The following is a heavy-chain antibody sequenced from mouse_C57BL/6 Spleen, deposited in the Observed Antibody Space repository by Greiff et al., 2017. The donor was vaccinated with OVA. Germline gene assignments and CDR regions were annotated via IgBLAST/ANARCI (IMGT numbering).Heavy chain of an antibody. CDR2: IHPNSGST. CDR3: ARGLTTVVATDY. Sequence: QVQLKQSGAELVKPGASVKLSCKASGYTFTSYWMHWVKQRPGQGLEWIGMIHPNSGSTNYNEKFKSKATLTVDKSSSTAYMQLSSLTSEDSAVYDCARGLTTVVATDYWGQGTTLTVSS. D-gene: IGHD1-1*01. CDR1: GYTFTSYW. J-gene: IGHJ2*01. V-gene: IGHV1-64*01.